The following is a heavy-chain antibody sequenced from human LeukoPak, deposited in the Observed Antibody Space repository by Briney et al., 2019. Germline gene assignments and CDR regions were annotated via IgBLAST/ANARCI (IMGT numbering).Heavy chain of an antibody. D-gene: IGHD1-26*01. J-gene: IGHJ5*02. CDR2: INHSGST. CDR3: ARVSRIVGASDWFDP. CDR1: GGSFSGHY. Sequence: SETLSLTCAVYGGSFSGHYWSWIRQPPGKGLEWIGEINHSGSTNYNPSLKSRVTISVHTSKNQFSLKLSSLTAADTAVYYCARVSRIVGASDWFDPWGQGTLVTVSS. V-gene: IGHV4-34*01.